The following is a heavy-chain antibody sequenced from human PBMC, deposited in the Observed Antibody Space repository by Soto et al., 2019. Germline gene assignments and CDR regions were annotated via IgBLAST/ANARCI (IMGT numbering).Heavy chain of an antibody. CDR1: GFTFDDYA. CDR2: ISWNSGSI. Sequence: GGSLRLSCAASGFTFDDYAMHWVRQAPGKGLEWVSGISWNSGSIGYADSVKGRFTISRDNAKNSLYLQMNSLRAEDTALYYCAKSLSSRVVVVIWNYWGQGTLVTVSS. V-gene: IGHV3-9*01. J-gene: IGHJ4*02. CDR3: AKSLSSRVVVVIWNY. D-gene: IGHD2-15*01.